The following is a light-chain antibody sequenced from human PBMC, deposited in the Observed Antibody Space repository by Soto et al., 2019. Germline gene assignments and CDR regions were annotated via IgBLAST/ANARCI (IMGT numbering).Light chain of an antibody. CDR3: AAWDDSLNGVV. V-gene: IGLV1-44*01. Sequence: QSVLTQPPSASGTPGQRVTISCSGSNSNIGSNPVNWYQQLPGTAPKLLIYSNNQGPSGVPDRFSGSKSGTSASLAISGLQSEDEAAYYCAAWDDSLNGVVFGGGTKLTVL. J-gene: IGLJ2*01. CDR1: NSNIGSNP. CDR2: SNN.